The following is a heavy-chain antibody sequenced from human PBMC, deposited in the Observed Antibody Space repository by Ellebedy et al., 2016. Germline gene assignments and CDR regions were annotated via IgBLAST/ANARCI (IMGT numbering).Heavy chain of an antibody. CDR1: GYSFTSYW. CDR2: IYPGDSDT. D-gene: IGHD3-9*01. J-gene: IGHJ6*02. V-gene: IGHV5-51*01. CDR3: ARHLKSELRYFDWPDYYGMDV. Sequence: ASVKVSCKGSGYSFTSYWIGWVRQMPGKGLEWMGIIYPGDSDTRYSPSFQGQVTISADKSISTAYLQWSSLKASDTAMYYCARHLKSELRYFDWPDYYGMDVWGQGTTVTVSS.